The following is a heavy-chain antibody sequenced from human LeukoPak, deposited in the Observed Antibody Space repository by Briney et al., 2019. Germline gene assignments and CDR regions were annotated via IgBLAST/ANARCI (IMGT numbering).Heavy chain of an antibody. CDR1: GYTFTSYY. D-gene: IGHD1-26*01. CDR3: ARLSGSYKVDY. J-gene: IGHJ4*02. Sequence: ASVKVSCKASGYTFTSYYMHWVRQAPGQGLEWMGWISAYNGNTNYAQKLQGRVTMTTDTSTSTAYMELRSLRSDDTAVYYCARLSGSYKVDYWGQGTLVTVSS. V-gene: IGHV1-18*04. CDR2: ISAYNGNT.